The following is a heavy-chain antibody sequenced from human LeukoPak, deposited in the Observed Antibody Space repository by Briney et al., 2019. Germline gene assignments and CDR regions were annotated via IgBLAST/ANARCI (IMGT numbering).Heavy chain of an antibody. J-gene: IGHJ4*02. V-gene: IGHV4-4*07. CDR1: GGSISSYY. CDR2: IHTSGST. CDR3: AREGGDLGYCSSTSCYIFDY. D-gene: IGHD2-2*02. Sequence: SETLSLTCTVSGGSISSYYWSWIRQPAGKGLEWIGRIHTSGSTNYNPSLKSRVTMSVDTSKNQFSLKLSSVTAADTAVYYCAREGGDLGYCSSTSCYIFDYWGQGTLVTVSS.